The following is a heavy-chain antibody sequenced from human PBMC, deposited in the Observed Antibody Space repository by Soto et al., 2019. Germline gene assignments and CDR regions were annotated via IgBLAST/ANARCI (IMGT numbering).Heavy chain of an antibody. CDR1: GFTFRNYG. D-gene: IGHD3-16*01. V-gene: IGHV3-30*18. J-gene: IGHJ6*02. CDR2: IAYESSTK. Sequence: GGSLRLPCAASGFTFRNYGMDWVRQAPGKGLEWVADIAYESSTKYYADSVKGRFTISRDNSKNTLYLQMNSLRAEDTAVYYCAKGGSRGVFYYYYGMDVWGQGTTVTVSS. CDR3: AKGGSRGVFYYYYGMDV.